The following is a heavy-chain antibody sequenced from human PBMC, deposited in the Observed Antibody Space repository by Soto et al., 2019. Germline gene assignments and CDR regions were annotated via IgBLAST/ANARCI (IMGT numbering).Heavy chain of an antibody. V-gene: IGHV4-39*01. D-gene: IGHD3-10*01. J-gene: IGHJ3*02. CDR2: ICYSGST. CDR1: GGSTSSSSYY. CDR3: AKGGSGSYSNAFDI. Sequence: PSETLSLTCTVSGGSTSSSSYYWGWIRQPPGKGLEWIGSICYSGSTYYNPSLKSRVTISVDTSKNQFSLKLSSVTAADTAVYYCAKGGSGSYSNAFDIWGQGTMVTVSS.